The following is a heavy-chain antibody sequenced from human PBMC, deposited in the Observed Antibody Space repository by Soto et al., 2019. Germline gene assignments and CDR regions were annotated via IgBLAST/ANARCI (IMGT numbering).Heavy chain of an antibody. CDR2: IFANGHT. CDR1: GGSISEKY. CDR3: VASLAASGLNWLDP. Sequence: SETLSLTCIVSGGSISEKYWNWVRQPPGKGLEWIGLIFANGHTDYNPSLKSRVTMSVDASKNQFSLRLTSMTAADTAAYYCVASLAASGLNWLDPWGRGTLVTVSS. D-gene: IGHD6-13*01. J-gene: IGHJ5*02. V-gene: IGHV4-4*07.